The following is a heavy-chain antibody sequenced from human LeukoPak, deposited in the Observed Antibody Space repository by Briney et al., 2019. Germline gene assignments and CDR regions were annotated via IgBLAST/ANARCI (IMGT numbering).Heavy chain of an antibody. Sequence: SETLSLTCAVYGGSLSGYYWSWILQPPGKGLEWIGEINHSGSTNYNPSLKSRVTISVDTSKNQFSLKLSSVTAADTAVYYCAMSVDTAMAVGGFDYWGQGTLVTVSS. CDR2: INHSGST. D-gene: IGHD5-18*01. J-gene: IGHJ4*02. V-gene: IGHV4-34*01. CDR1: GGSLSGYY. CDR3: AMSVDTAMAVGGFDY.